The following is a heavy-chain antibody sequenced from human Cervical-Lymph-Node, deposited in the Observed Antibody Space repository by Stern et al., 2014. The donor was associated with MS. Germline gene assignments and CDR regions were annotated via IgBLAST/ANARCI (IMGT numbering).Heavy chain of an antibody. CDR1: GYTFTSYG. D-gene: IGHD2-15*01. Sequence: QVQLGQSGAEVKKPGASVKVSCKASGYTFTSYGISWVRQAPGQGLEWMGWTSSYNGNTHYAQKLQGRLPMTTDTSTSTAYMELSSLRSDDTAVYYCARGLLGSENAFDIWGQGTMVTVSS. CDR3: ARGLLGSENAFDI. CDR2: TSSYNGNT. V-gene: IGHV1-18*01. J-gene: IGHJ3*02.